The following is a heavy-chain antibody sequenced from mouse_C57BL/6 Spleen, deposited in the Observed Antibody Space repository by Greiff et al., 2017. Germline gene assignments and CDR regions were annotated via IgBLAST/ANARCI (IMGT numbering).Heavy chain of an antibody. CDR2: IDPETGGT. D-gene: IGHD1-1*01. CDR3: RGYGSSPWYFDV. V-gene: IGHV1-15*01. J-gene: IGHJ1*03. Sequence: QVQLQQSGAELVRPGASVTLSCKASGYTFTDYEMHWVKQTPVHGLEWIGAIDPETGGTAYNQKFKGKAILTADKSSSTAYMELRSLTSEDSAVYYCRGYGSSPWYFDVWGTGTTVTVSS. CDR1: GYTFTDYE.